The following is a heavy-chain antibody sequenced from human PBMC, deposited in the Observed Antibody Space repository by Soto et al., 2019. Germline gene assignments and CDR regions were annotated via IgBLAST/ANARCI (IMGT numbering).Heavy chain of an antibody. CDR1: GDSVSSNSAA. D-gene: IGHD5-12*01. V-gene: IGHV6-1*01. CDR2: TYYRSKWYN. Sequence: SQTLSLTCAISGDSVSSNSAAWNWIRQSPSRGLEWLGRTYYRSKWYNDYAVSVKSRITINPDTSKNQFSLQLNSVTPEDTAVYYCARDLPFLKDIVATTFDYWGQGTLVTVSS. CDR3: ARDLPFLKDIVATTFDY. J-gene: IGHJ4*02.